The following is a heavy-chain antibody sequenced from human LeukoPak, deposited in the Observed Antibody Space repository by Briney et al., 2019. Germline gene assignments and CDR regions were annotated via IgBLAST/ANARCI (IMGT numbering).Heavy chain of an antibody. D-gene: IGHD6-19*01. Sequence: GGSLRLSCAASGFTFSSYWMHWVRQAPGKGLVWVSRINSDGSSTSYADSVKGRFTISRENAKNSLYLQMNSLRAGDTAVYYCARSAQWLDAFDIWGQGTMVTVSS. J-gene: IGHJ3*02. V-gene: IGHV3-74*01. CDR1: GFTFSSYW. CDR3: ARSAQWLDAFDI. CDR2: INSDGSST.